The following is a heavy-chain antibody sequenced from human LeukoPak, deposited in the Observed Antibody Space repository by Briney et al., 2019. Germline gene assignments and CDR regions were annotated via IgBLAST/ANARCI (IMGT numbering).Heavy chain of an antibody. D-gene: IGHD2-21*02. Sequence: PSETLSLTCAAYGGSFSGYYWSWIRQPPGKGLEWIGEINHSGSTNYNPSLKSRVTISVDTSKNQFSLKLSSVTAADTAVYYCARGLRFGDSKDSQHWGQGTLVTVSS. J-gene: IGHJ1*01. CDR2: INHSGST. V-gene: IGHV4-34*01. CDR3: ARGLRFGDSKDSQH. CDR1: GGSFSGYY.